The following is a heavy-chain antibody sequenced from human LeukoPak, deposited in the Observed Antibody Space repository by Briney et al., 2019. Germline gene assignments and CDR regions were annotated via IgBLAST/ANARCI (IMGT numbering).Heavy chain of an antibody. V-gene: IGHV3-74*01. J-gene: IGHJ3*01. D-gene: IGHD6-13*01. CDR2: IDTSGDAT. Sequence: GGSLRLSCVASGFIFNNYWMHWVRHTPGGGLVWLARIDTSGDATTYADSVRDRFTISRDNAKNTVYLQINLLRVEDTAVYYCSTVGQGTFDVWGRGTKVTVSS. CDR1: GFIFNNYW. CDR3: STVGQGTFDV.